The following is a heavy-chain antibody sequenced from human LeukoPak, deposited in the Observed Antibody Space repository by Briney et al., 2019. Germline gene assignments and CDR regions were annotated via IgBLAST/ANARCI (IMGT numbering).Heavy chain of an antibody. CDR3: ARDKDMGSSGGGNDY. D-gene: IGHD2-15*01. V-gene: IGHV1-2*02. CDR1: GYTFSDHL. J-gene: IGHJ4*02. CDR2: INPNNGDT. Sequence: ASVKVSCKASGYTFSDHLIHWVRQVPGQGLEWMGWINPNNGDTNYVQRFQGRDTMTRDTSTSAAYMELSRLRSDDTAVYYCARDKDMGSSGGGNDYWGQGTLVTVSS.